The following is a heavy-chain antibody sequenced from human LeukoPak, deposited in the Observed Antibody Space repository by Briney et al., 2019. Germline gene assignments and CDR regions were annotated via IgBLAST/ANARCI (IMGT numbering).Heavy chain of an antibody. CDR3: ARGKTIDY. D-gene: IGHD1-1*01. Sequence: GGSLRLSCAASGFSFSTSGMSWVRQTPEKGLEWVSSISGSGSSIFYTDSVKGRFTISRDNSNSTLYLQMTSLRADDTAIYYCARGKTIDYWGQGTLVTVSS. V-gene: IGHV3-23*01. J-gene: IGHJ4*02. CDR1: GFSFSTSG. CDR2: ISGSGSSI.